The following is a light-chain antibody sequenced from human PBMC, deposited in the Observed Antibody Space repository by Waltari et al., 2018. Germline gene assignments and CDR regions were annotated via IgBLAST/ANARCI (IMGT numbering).Light chain of an antibody. CDR3: CSYVGLGTYV. Sequence: SGLAQPASASGSPGQSITITCTGTSSDVGNYNLVSWYQQRPGNSPTLLIHEVTKRAPGTADRFSASKSGNTASLSISGLQAEEDEDDYYCCSYVGLGTYVFGTGTKVTV. CDR1: SSDVGNYNL. CDR2: EVT. V-gene: IGLV2-23*02. J-gene: IGLJ1*01.